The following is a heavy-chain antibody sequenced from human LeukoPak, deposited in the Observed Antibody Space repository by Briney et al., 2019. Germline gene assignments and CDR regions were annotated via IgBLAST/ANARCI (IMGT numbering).Heavy chain of an antibody. CDR3: AKGSSSWSFSVFDY. J-gene: IGHJ4*02. CDR2: ISSRGGST. Sequence: GGSLRLSCAASGFTFSSYAMSWVRQAPGKGLEWVSGISSRGGSTYYADSVKGRFTISRDNSKNTLYLQMNSLRAEDTAVYYCAKGSSSWSFSVFDYWGQGTLVTVSS. D-gene: IGHD3-10*01. V-gene: IGHV3-23*01. CDR1: GFTFSSYA.